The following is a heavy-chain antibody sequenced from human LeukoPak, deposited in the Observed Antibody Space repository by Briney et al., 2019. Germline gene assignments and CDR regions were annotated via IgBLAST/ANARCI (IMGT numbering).Heavy chain of an antibody. CDR1: GYRFTSYG. V-gene: IGHV1-18*01. D-gene: IGHD2-2*01. Sequence: GASVKVSCKASGYRFTSYGISWVRQAPGQGLEWMGWISAYNGNTNYAQKLQGRVTMTTDTSTSTAYMELSSLRSEDTAVYYCASGVGYCSSTSCPWGQGTLVTVSS. CDR2: ISAYNGNT. CDR3: ASGVGYCSSTSCP. J-gene: IGHJ5*02.